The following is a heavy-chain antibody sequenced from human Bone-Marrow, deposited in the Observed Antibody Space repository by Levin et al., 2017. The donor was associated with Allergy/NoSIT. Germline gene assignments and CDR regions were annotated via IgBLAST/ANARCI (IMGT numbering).Heavy chain of an antibody. Sequence: SSETLSLTCTVSGGSISSGSHYWTWIRQPAGKGLEWIGRIFTVGSTNYNASLKSRVTISLDTANDQFSLNLRSVTAADTAVYYCARGGRYYDWLSHFDSWGQGMLVTVSS. J-gene: IGHJ4*02. CDR3: ARGGRYYDWLSHFDS. CDR2: IFTVGST. CDR1: GGSISSGSHY. V-gene: IGHV4-61*02. D-gene: IGHD3-9*01.